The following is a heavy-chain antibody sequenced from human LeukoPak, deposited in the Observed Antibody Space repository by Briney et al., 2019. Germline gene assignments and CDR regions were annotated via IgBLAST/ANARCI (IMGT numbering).Heavy chain of an antibody. CDR2: IYHSGST. Sequence: PSETLSLTCTVSGGSISSGGYYWSWIRQPPGKGLEWIGYIYHSGSTYYNPSLKSRVTISVDRSKNQFSLKLSSVTAADTAVYYCARSKAGGYSSSWYSPTDFDYWGQGTLVTVSS. J-gene: IGHJ4*02. D-gene: IGHD6-13*01. CDR1: GGSISSGGYY. V-gene: IGHV4-30-2*01. CDR3: ARSKAGGYSSSWYSPTDFDY.